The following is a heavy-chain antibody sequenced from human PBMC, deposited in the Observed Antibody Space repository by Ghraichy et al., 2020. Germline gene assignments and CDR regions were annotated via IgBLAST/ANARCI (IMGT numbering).Heavy chain of an antibody. CDR3: ARERKYSSSGGRAYYMDV. CDR1: GGSFSGYY. CDR2: INHSGST. V-gene: IGHV4-34*01. Sequence: SETLSLTCAVYGGSFSGYYWSWIRQPPGKGLEWIGEINHSGSTNYNPSLKSRVTISVDTSKNQFSLKLSSVTAADTAVYYCARERKYSSSGGRAYYMDVWGKGTTVTVSS. J-gene: IGHJ6*03. D-gene: IGHD6-6*01.